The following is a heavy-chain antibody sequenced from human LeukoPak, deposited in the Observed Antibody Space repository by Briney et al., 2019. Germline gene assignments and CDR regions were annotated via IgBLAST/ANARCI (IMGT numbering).Heavy chain of an antibody. V-gene: IGHV3-7*05. CDR3: AREYGEQLAH. D-gene: IGHD6-13*01. Sequence: PGGSLRLSCAASGFTFSSYCMSWVRQAPGKGLEWVANIKQDGSEKYYVDSVKGRFTISRDNAKSSLYLQMNSLRAEDTAVYYCAREYGEQLAHWGQGTLVTVSS. J-gene: IGHJ4*02. CDR1: GFTFSSYC. CDR2: IKQDGSEK.